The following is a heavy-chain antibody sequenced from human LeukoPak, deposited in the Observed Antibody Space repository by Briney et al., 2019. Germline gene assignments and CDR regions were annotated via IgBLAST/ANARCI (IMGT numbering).Heavy chain of an antibody. CDR2: IYYSGST. CDR3: ARPYCRGGSCYFDY. J-gene: IGHJ4*02. CDR1: GGSISSSSYY. D-gene: IGHD2-15*01. Sequence: SETLSLTCTVSGGSISSSSYYWGWIRQPPGKGLEWIGSIYYSGSTYYNPSLKSRVTISVDTSKNQFSLKLSSVTAADTAVYYCARPYCRGGSCYFDYGGKGTLVTVSS. V-gene: IGHV4-39*01.